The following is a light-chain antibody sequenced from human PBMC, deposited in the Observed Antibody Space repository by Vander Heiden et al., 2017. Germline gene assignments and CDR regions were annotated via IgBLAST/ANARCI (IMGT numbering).Light chain of an antibody. CDR3: QQSYSTPRLT. Sequence: IQMTQSQSSLSASVGDRVTITCRASQSISSYLNWYQQKPGKAPKLLIYAAASLQSGVPSRCSGSGSGTDFTLTISSLQPEDFATYYCQQSYSTPRLTFGGGTKVEIK. CDR2: AAA. J-gene: IGKJ4*01. CDR1: QSISSY. V-gene: IGKV1-39*01.